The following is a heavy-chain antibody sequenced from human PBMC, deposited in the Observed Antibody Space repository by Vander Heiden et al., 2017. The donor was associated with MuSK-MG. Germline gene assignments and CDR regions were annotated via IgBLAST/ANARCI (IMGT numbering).Heavy chain of an antibody. Sequence: QVQLVQSGAEVKKPGASVKVSCKASGYTFTGYAMHWVRQAPGQRLEWMGWINAGNGNTKYSQKFQGRVTITRDTSASTAYMELSILRSEDTAVYYCARRSSGNNIVATIFDYYYMDVWGKGTTVTVSS. J-gene: IGHJ6*03. V-gene: IGHV1-3*01. D-gene: IGHD5-12*01. CDR1: GYTFTGYA. CDR3: ARRSSGNNIVATIFDYYYMDV. CDR2: INAGNGNT.